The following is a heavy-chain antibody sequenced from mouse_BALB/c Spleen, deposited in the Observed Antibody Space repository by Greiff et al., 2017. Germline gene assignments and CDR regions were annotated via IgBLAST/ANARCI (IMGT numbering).Heavy chain of an antibody. CDR2: INPYNGDT. V-gene: IGHV1-37*01. J-gene: IGHJ2*01. CDR3: GMDGYYYFDY. D-gene: IGHD2-3*01. Sequence: VHVKQSGPELVKPGASVKISCKASGYSFTGYFMNWVKQSHGKILEWIGRINPYNGDTFYNQKFKGKATLTVDKSSSTAHMELLSLTSEDSAVYYCGMDGYYYFDYWGQGTTLTVSS. CDR1: GYSFTGYF.